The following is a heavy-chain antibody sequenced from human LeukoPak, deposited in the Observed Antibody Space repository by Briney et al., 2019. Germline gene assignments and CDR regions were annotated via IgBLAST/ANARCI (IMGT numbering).Heavy chain of an antibody. CDR2: INAGNGNT. CDR1: GYTFTSYA. V-gene: IGHV1-3*01. Sequence: ASVKVSCKASGYTFTSYAMHWVRQAPGQRLEWMGWINAGNGNTKYSQKFQGRVTITRGTSASTAYMELSSLRSEDTAVYYCARGAAAAGTVDFDYWGQGTLVTVSS. J-gene: IGHJ4*02. CDR3: ARGAAAAGTVDFDY. D-gene: IGHD6-13*01.